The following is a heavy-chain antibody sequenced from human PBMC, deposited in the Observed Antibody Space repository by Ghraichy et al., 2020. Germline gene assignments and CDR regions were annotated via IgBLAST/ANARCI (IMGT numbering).Heavy chain of an antibody. J-gene: IGHJ6*02. CDR1: GFTFSSYA. Sequence: GGSLRLSCAASGFTFSSYAMSWVRQAPGKGLEWVSAISGSGGSTYYADSVKGRFTISRDNSKNTLYLQMKSLRAEDTAVYYCAKESGNYLGAPRYGMDVWGQGTTVIVSS. CDR3: AKESGNYLGAPRYGMDV. D-gene: IGHD1-7*01. CDR2: ISGSGGST. V-gene: IGHV3-23*01.